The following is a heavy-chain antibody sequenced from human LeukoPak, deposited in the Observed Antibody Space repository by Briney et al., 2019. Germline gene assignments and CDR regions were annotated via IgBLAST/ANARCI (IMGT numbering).Heavy chain of an antibody. Sequence: ASVKVPCKXSGGTFSSYAISWVRQSPGQGLEWMGGIIRIFGTANYAQKFQGRVTITTDESTSTAYMELSSLRSEDTAVYYCARDSGSYYVDWFDPWGQGTLVTVSS. CDR1: GGTFSSYA. CDR3: ARDSGSYYVDWFDP. J-gene: IGHJ5*02. V-gene: IGHV1-69*05. D-gene: IGHD1-26*01. CDR2: IIRIFGTA.